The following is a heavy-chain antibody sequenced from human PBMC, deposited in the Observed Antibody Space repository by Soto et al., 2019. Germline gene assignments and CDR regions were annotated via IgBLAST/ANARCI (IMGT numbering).Heavy chain of an antibody. J-gene: IGHJ4*02. CDR2: ISWNSGSI. CDR3: AKDNSGLIVRGVMNY. V-gene: IGHV3-9*01. CDR1: GFTFDDYA. D-gene: IGHD3-10*01. Sequence: EVQLVESGGGLVQPGRSLRLSCVASGFTFDDYAMHWVRQAPGKGLEWVSGISWNSGSIGYADSVKGRFTISRDNAKKSLYLQLNRLRAEDTALYYCAKDNSGLIVRGVMNYWGQGTLVSVSS.